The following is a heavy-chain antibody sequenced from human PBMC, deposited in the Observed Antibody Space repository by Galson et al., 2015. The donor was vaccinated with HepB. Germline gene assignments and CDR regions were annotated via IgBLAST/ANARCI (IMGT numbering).Heavy chain of an antibody. J-gene: IGHJ4*02. Sequence: SVKVSCKASGGTFSSYAISWVRQAPGQGLECMGGIIPIFGTANYAQKFQGRVTITADKSTSTAYMELSSLRSEDTAVYYCARGTYYDFWSGSPLPYWGQGTLVTVSS. V-gene: IGHV1-69*06. CDR2: IIPIFGTA. D-gene: IGHD3-3*01. CDR3: ARGTYYDFWSGSPLPY. CDR1: GGTFSSYA.